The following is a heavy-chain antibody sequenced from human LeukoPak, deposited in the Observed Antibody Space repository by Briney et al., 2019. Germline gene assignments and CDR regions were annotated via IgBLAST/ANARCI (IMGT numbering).Heavy chain of an antibody. V-gene: IGHV3-30*04. CDR2: ISHEGNKE. J-gene: IGHJ5*02. D-gene: IGHD3-22*01. CDR3: AREYFVGDSRGAPWFDP. CDR1: GFTFSNYV. Sequence: GGSLRLSCAGSGFTFSNYVMYWVRQAPGKGLEWVAVISHEGNKEDYAESVEGRFTISRDISKSTLFLQMNSLRVEDTAVYSCAREYFVGDSRGAPWFDPRGQGTLVTVSS.